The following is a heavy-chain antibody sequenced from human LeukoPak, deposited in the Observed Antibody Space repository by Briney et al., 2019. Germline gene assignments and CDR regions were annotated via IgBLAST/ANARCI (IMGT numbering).Heavy chain of an antibody. CDR1: GFTFSNAW. D-gene: IGHD3-9*01. J-gene: IGHJ5*02. Sequence: GGSLRLSCAASGFTFSNAWMSWVRQAPGKGLEWVGRIKSKTDGAATDYAETVKGRFTISRDDSKNTLYLQMNSLKTEDTAVYYCTRNYDILTDYYSGLWFDPWGQGTLVTVPS. CDR2: IKSKTDGAAT. CDR3: TRNYDILTDYYSGLWFDP. V-gene: IGHV3-15*01.